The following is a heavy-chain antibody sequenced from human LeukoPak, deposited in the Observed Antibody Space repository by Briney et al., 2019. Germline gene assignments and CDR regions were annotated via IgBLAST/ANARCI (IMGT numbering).Heavy chain of an antibody. J-gene: IGHJ4*02. CDR2: IWFDGSDK. D-gene: IGHD3-10*01. V-gene: IGHV3-33*01. Sequence: GGSLRLSCAASGITFSSYGMHWVRQAPGKGLEWVALIWFDGSDKYYADSVKGRFTISRDNSKNTMYLEMNSLRAEDTAVYYCARDREYKYYDYWGQGTLVTVSS. CDR1: GITFSSYG. CDR3: ARDREYKYYDY.